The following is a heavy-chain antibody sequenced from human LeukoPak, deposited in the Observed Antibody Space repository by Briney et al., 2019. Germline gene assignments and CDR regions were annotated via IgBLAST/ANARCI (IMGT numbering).Heavy chain of an antibody. CDR2: INSADNVE. J-gene: IGHJ5*02. Sequence: GGSLRLSCAASGFSLRSSEMNWVRQAPGKGPEWVAHINSADNVEYYTDSVRGRFTMSRDNAKDLLYLQMNSLRDEDTAVYYCARDTVNGPFVISLDLWGQGVLVTVSS. CDR1: GFSLRSSE. D-gene: IGHD2-8*01. V-gene: IGHV3-48*03. CDR3: ARDTVNGPFVISLDL.